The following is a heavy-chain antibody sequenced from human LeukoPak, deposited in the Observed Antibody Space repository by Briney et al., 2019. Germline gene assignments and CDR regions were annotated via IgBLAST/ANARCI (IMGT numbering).Heavy chain of an antibody. CDR3: ARDRLGDYDHSGYYDK. J-gene: IGHJ1*01. CDR2: IFVGGRAV. Sequence: PGGCLRLSCAASGFTFSDYYMSWLRQAPGKGLEGVAYIFVGGRAVYYADSVKGRFTISRDNAKNSVYLQMNNLRAEDTAVYYCARDRLGDYDHSGYYDKWGQGTLVPVSS. V-gene: IGHV3-11*01. D-gene: IGHD3-22*01. CDR1: GFTFSDYY.